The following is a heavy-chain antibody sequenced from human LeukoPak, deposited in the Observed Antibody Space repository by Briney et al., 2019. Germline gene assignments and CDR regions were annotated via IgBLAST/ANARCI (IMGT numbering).Heavy chain of an antibody. D-gene: IGHD3-22*01. J-gene: IGHJ6*03. Sequence: SGGSLRLSCAASGFTFSSYGMHWVRQAPGKGLEWVAFIRYDGSNKYYADSVKGRFTISRDNSKNTLYLQMNSLRAEDTAVYYCARRTYYYDSSGYYYYYYYYYMDVWGKGTTVTISS. CDR3: ARRTYYYDSSGYYYYYYYYYMDV. CDR1: GFTFSSYG. CDR2: IRYDGSNK. V-gene: IGHV3-30*02.